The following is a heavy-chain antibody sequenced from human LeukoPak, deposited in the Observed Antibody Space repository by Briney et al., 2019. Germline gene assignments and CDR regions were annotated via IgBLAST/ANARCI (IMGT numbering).Heavy chain of an antibody. D-gene: IGHD3-3*01. CDR3: ARFGVVTMSDD. Sequence: GGSLRLSCAASGFTFSSHWMSWVRQAPGKGLEWVANIKQDGSEKYYVDSVKGRFTISRDNAKNSLYLQMNSLRAEDTAVYYWARFGVVTMSDDRGQGTLVTVSS. CDR2: IKQDGSEK. V-gene: IGHV3-7*01. CDR1: GFTFSSHW. J-gene: IGHJ4*02.